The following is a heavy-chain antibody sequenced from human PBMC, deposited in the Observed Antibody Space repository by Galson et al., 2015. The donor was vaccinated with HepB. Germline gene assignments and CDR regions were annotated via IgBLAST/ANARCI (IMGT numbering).Heavy chain of an antibody. CDR3: AKVGQKLVRGLDYCSGMDV. J-gene: IGHJ6*02. Sequence: SLRLSCAASGFSFSSYAMSWVRQAPGKGLEWVSAISSSGANTYYADSVKGRFAISRDHSKHTLYLQINSLRAEDTAVYYCAKVGQKLVRGLDYCSGMDVWVQGTTFTGAS. V-gene: IGHV3-23*01. CDR1: GFSFSSYA. D-gene: IGHD6-13*01. CDR2: ISSSGANT.